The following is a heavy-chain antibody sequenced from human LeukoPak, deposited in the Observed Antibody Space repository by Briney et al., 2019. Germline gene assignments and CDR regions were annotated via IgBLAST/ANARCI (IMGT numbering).Heavy chain of an antibody. CDR1: GGSFSGYY. Sequence: SETLSLTCAVYGGSFSGYYWSWIRQPPGKGLEWIGEINHSGSTNYNPSLKSRVTISVDTSKNQFSLKLSSVTAADTAVYYCARRSGEQLVHFQHRGQGTLVTVSS. J-gene: IGHJ1*01. D-gene: IGHD6-13*01. CDR3: ARRSGEQLVHFQH. V-gene: IGHV4-34*01. CDR2: INHSGST.